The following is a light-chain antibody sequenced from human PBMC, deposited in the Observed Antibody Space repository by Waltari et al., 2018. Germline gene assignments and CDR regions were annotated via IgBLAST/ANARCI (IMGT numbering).Light chain of an antibody. Sequence: LMTQSPATLSVSPGERATLSCRASQSISRNLAWYQQKPGQAPRLLIYGASTRGPGVPARVSGSGSETQFTLSISSLQSEDFAVYYCQQYNNWRTFGQGTKLEIK. V-gene: IGKV3-15*01. CDR2: GAS. J-gene: IGKJ2*01. CDR1: QSISRN. CDR3: QQYNNWRT.